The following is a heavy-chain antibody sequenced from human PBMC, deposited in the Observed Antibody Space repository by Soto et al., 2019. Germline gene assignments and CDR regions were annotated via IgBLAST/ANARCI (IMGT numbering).Heavy chain of an antibody. V-gene: IGHV3-30-3*01. Sequence: GGSLRLSCAASGFTFSYYSMHWVRQAPGKGLEWVAVVSYDGNIEYYADSVKGRFSISRDNSKNTLNLQMDNLRVEDTAVYFCSRQYCSDSTCYYYNGMDVWGQGTTVTVSS. D-gene: IGHD2-15*01. CDR1: GFTFSYYS. CDR2: VSYDGNIE. CDR3: SRQYCSDSTCYYYNGMDV. J-gene: IGHJ6*02.